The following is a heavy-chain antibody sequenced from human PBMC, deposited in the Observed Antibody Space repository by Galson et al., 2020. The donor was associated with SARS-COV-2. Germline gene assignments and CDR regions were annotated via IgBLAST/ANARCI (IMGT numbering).Heavy chain of an antibody. CDR1: EFTLSTYR. J-gene: IGHJ4*01. CDR2: ISRSSTYI. CDR3: TRDRSTGRPGGFDY. Sequence: GGYLRLSCAASEFTLSTYRMNWVRQAPGKGLEWVSTISRSSTYIYYADSVRGRFTISRDNAKNSLYLQMNSLRAEDTAVYFCTRDRSTGRPGGFDYWGHGILVTVSS. V-gene: IGHV3-21*01. D-gene: IGHD1-1*01.